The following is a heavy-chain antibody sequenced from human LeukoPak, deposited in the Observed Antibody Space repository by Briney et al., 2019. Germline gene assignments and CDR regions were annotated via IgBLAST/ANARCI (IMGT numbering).Heavy chain of an antibody. CDR2: MYGTD. CDR3: ARGPGAITNEAFDI. J-gene: IGHJ3*02. V-gene: IGHV4-4*07. CDR1: GGYISNSY. Sequence: SETLSLTCSVSGGYISNSYWSWIRQPAGKGLEWIGRMYGTDDYNPSLKSRATMSIDSSKNQFSLKLTSVTVADTAVYYCARGPGAITNEAFDIWGQGTVVTVSS. D-gene: IGHD3-16*01.